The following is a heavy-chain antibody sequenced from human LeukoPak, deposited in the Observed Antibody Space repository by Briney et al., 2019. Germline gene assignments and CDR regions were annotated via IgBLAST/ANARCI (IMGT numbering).Heavy chain of an antibody. CDR2: IYSGGST. V-gene: IGHV3-53*01. CDR1: GFTVSSNY. J-gene: IGHJ4*02. Sequence: PGGSLRLSCAAPGFTVSSNYMSWVRQAPGKGLEWVSLIYSGGSTYYADSVKGRFTISRDNSKNTLYLQMNSLRAEDTAVYYCAKGYSYAYDYWGQGTLVTVSS. CDR3: AKGYSYAYDY. D-gene: IGHD5-18*01.